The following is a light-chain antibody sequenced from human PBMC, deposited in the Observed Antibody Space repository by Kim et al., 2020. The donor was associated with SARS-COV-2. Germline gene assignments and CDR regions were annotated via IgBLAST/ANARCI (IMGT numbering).Light chain of an antibody. V-gene: IGLV1-44*01. CDR3: ASWDDSLNWV. J-gene: IGLJ3*02. CDR2: TTD. CDR1: GSSIGSHT. Sequence: PGQRVTLSCSGGGSSIGSHTVNWYQQGPGAAPKLLIYTTDQRPPGVPDRFSGSKSGTSASLAIGGLQSEDEADYYCASWDDSLNWVFGGGTQLTVL.